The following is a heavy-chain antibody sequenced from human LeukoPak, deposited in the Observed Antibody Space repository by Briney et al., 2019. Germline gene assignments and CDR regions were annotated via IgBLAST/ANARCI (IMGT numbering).Heavy chain of an antibody. CDR2: IIPIFGPA. CDR3: ASLEYYDFWSGYYPY. D-gene: IGHD3-3*01. J-gene: IGHJ4*02. V-gene: IGHV1-69*13. Sequence: GASVKVSCKTSGGTFIRFAISWVRQAPGQGLEWMGGIIPIFGPANYAQKFQGRVTITADESTSTAYMELSSLRSEDTAVYYCASLEYYDFWSGYYPYWGQGTLVTVSS. CDR1: GGTFIRFA.